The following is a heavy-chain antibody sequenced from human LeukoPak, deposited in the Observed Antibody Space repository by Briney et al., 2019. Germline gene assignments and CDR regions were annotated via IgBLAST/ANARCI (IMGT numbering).Heavy chain of an antibody. V-gene: IGHV1-18*01. J-gene: IGHJ4*02. D-gene: IGHD2-15*01. CDR2: TSAYNGNT. Sequence: ASVKVSCKTSGYTFTNFGIGWVRQAPGQGLAWMGWTSAYNGNTNYAQNLRGRVTMIIDRSTSTVYMELRSLRSDDTAVYYCARDDTDAAYTPMNDYWGQGTQVTVSS. CDR3: ARDDTDAAYTPMNDY. CDR1: GYTFTNFG.